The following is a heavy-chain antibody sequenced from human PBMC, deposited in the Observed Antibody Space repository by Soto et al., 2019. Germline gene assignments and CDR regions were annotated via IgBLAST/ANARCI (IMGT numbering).Heavy chain of an antibody. J-gene: IGHJ3*02. CDR3: ARDQLRYSGSYQRTGAFDI. Sequence: QVQLVESGGGVVQPGRSLRLSCAASGFTFSSYGMHWVRQAPGKGLEWVAVIWYDGSNKYYADSVKGRFTISRDNSKNTLYLQMNSLRAEDTAVYYCARDQLRYSGSYQRTGAFDIWGQGTMVTVSS. V-gene: IGHV3-33*01. D-gene: IGHD1-26*01. CDR2: IWYDGSNK. CDR1: GFTFSSYG.